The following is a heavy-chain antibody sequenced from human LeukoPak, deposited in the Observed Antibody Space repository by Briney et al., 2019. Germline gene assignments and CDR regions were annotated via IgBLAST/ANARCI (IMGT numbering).Heavy chain of an antibody. J-gene: IGHJ5*02. CDR3: ARAGYSSGWYGGNWFDP. D-gene: IGHD6-19*01. V-gene: IGHV3-30*14. Sequence: GGSLRLSCAASGFTFSSYAMHWVRQAPGKGLEWVAVISYDGSNKYYADSVKGRFTISRDNSKNTLYLQMNSLRAEDTAVYYCARAGYSSGWYGGNWFDPWGQGTLVTVSS. CDR2: ISYDGSNK. CDR1: GFTFSSYA.